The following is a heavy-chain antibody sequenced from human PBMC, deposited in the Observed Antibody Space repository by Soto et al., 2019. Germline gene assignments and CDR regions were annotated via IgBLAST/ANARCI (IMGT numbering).Heavy chain of an antibody. D-gene: IGHD5-18*01. CDR2: ISGSGGST. CDR1: GFTFSSYA. V-gene: IGHV3-23*01. J-gene: IGHJ4*02. CDR3: AKDGGYSYGYLTVTTVDPFDY. Sequence: GGSLRLSCAASGFTFSSYAMSWVRQAPGKGLEWVSAISGSGGSTYYADSVKGRFTISRDNSKNTLYLQMNSLRAEDTAVYYCAKDGGYSYGYLTVTTVDPFDYWGQGTLVTVSS.